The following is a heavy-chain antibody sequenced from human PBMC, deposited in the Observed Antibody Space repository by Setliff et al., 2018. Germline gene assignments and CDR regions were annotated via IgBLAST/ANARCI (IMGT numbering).Heavy chain of an antibody. J-gene: IGHJ4*02. Sequence: GGSLRLSCAASGFTFSSYNMNWVRQAPGKGLEWVSVIYSDGSTYHADSVKGRFTISRDNSKNTLYLQMGSLRAEDMAVYYCARDGDSSGWYAGGEFDYWGQGTLVTVSS. CDR3: ARDGDSSGWYAGGEFDY. V-gene: IGHV3-66*01. D-gene: IGHD6-19*01. CDR2: IYSDGST. CDR1: GFTFSSYN.